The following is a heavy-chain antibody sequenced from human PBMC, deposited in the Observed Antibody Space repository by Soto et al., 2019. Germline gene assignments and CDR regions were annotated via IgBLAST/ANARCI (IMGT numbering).Heavy chain of an antibody. V-gene: IGHV1-46*01. CDR2: INPEPNTA. D-gene: IGHD3-10*02. J-gene: IGHJ6*02. CDR3: AGAATRVCSYVAGN. CDR1: SDSLSSHF. Sequence: ASVKVSCKASSDSLSSHFIHWVRQAPGEGLEWMGTINPEPNTASYAKKFQGRLTLTSDMPSRTVYMQLSRLRSDDTAPYYCAGAATRVCSYVAGNWGQGTRVTVSS.